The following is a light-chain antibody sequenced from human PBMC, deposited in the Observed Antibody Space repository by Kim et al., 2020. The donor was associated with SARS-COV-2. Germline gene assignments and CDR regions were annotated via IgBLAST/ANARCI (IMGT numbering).Light chain of an antibody. Sequence: SASVGDRVTITCRASQSISTYLNWYQQREGKAPNLLIYAASSLQDGVPSNFSGSGSGTDFTLTISSLQPEDFATYYCQQSHTTPPTFGQGTKLEI. V-gene: IGKV1-39*01. CDR3: QQSHTTPPT. CDR2: AAS. CDR1: QSISTY. J-gene: IGKJ2*01.